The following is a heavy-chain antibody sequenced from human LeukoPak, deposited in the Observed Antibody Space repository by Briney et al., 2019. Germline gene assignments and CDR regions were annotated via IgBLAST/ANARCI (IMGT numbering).Heavy chain of an antibody. Sequence: GGSLRLSCAASGFTFSSYAMSWVRQAPGKGLEWVSAISGSGGSTYYADSVKGRFTISRDNSKNTLYLQMNSLRAEDPAVYYCGKDLLTYYYGSGSYSAFDYWGQGTLVTVSS. CDR2: ISGSGGST. CDR3: GKDLLTYYYGSGSYSAFDY. CDR1: GFTFSSYA. D-gene: IGHD3-10*01. J-gene: IGHJ4*02. V-gene: IGHV3-23*01.